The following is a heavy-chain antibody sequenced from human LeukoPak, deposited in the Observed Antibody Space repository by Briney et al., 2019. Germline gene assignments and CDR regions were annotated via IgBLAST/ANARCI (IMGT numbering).Heavy chain of an antibody. CDR1: GYSFTSYW. Sequence: GESLKISCKGSGYSFTSYWIGWVRQMPGKGLEWMGIIHPGDSDIRYSPSFQGQVIISADKSISTAYLQWSSLKASDTAIYYCARSCSSTSCYLTDAFDIWGQGTMVTVSS. CDR2: IHPGDSDI. D-gene: IGHD2-2*01. J-gene: IGHJ3*02. V-gene: IGHV5-51*01. CDR3: ARSCSSTSCYLTDAFDI.